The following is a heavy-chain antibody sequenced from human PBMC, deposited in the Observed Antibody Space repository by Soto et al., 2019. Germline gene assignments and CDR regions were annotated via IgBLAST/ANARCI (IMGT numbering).Heavy chain of an antibody. V-gene: IGHV3-30*18. CDR3: AKDQGGDTAMVSGEYYYYYYGMDV. Sequence: QVQLVESGGGVVQPGRSLRLSCVASGFTFSSYGMHWVRQAPGKGLEWVAVISYDGSNKYYADSVKGRFTISRDNSKNTLYLQMNSLRAEDTAVYYCAKDQGGDTAMVSGEYYYYYYGMDVWGQGTMVTVSS. D-gene: IGHD5-18*01. J-gene: IGHJ6*02. CDR1: GFTFSSYG. CDR2: ISYDGSNK.